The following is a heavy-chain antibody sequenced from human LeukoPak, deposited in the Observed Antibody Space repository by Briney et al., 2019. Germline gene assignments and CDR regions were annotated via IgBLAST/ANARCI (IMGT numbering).Heavy chain of an antibody. CDR1: GFTFSSYA. J-gene: IGHJ4*02. CDR2: ISSNGGST. D-gene: IGHD1-7*01. CDR3: ARGRTGTAKPSFDY. Sequence: GGSLRLSCAASGFTFSSYAMHWVRQAPGKGPEYVSAISSNGGSTYYANSVKGRFTISRDNSKNTLYLQMGSLRAEDMAVYYCARGRTGTAKPSFDYWGQGTLVTVSS. V-gene: IGHV3-64*01.